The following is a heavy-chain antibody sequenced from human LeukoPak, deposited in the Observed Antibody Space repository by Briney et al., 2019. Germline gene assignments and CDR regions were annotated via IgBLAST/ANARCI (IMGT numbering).Heavy chain of an antibody. CDR2: ISGSGGST. CDR3: AKDGDKGVRGVIFDY. D-gene: IGHD3-10*01. V-gene: IGHV3-23*01. J-gene: IGHJ4*02. CDR1: GFTFSSYA. Sequence: GGSLRLSCAASGFTFSSYAMSWVRQAPGEGLEWVSGISGSGGSTYYADSVKGRFTISRDNSKNTLYLQMNSLRAEDTAVYYCAKDGDKGVRGVIFDYWGQGTLVTVSS.